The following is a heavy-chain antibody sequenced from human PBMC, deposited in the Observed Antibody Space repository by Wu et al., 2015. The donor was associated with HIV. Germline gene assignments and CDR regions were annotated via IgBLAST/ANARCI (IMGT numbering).Heavy chain of an antibody. D-gene: IGHD5-24*01. CDR3: ARQDGNSLDY. V-gene: IGHV1-69*01. J-gene: IGHJ4*02. Sequence: DRLTITADESTNTAYMELGSLRSEDTAIYYCARQDGNSLDYWGQGTLVTVSS.